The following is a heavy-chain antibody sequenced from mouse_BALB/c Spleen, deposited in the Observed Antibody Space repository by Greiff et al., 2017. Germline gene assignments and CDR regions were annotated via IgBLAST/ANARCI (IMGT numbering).Heavy chain of an antibody. V-gene: IGHV1-54*01. J-gene: IGHJ3*01. CDR2: INPGSGGT. CDR1: GYAFTNYL. D-gene: IGHD2-3*01. CDR3: AIYDGYFAY. Sequence: VQRVESGAELVRPGTSVKVSCKASGYAFTNYLIEWVKQRPGQGLEWIGVINPGSGGTNYNEKFKGKATLTADKSSSTAYMQLSSLTSDDSAVYFCAIYDGYFAYWGQGTLVTVSA.